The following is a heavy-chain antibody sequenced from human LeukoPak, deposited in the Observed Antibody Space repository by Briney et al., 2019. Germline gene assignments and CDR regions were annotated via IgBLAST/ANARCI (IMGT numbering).Heavy chain of an antibody. J-gene: IGHJ4*02. D-gene: IGHD3-3*01. CDR3: AREDITIFGVVIFDY. CDR2: ISAYNGNT. V-gene: IGHV1-18*01. CDR1: GYTFTSYG. Sequence: ASVKVSCKASGYTFTSYGISWVRQAPGQGLEWMGRISAYNGNTNYAQKLQGRVTMTTDTSTSTAYMELRSLRSDDTAVYYCAREDITIFGVVIFDYWGQGTLVTVSS.